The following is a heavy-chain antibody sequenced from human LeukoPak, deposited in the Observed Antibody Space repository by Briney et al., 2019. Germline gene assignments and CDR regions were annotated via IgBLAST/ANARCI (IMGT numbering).Heavy chain of an antibody. CDR2: IYSGGNT. D-gene: IGHD3-22*01. CDR3: ARVRFSARGYPSEFDY. Sequence: PGGSLRLSWAASGFTVSSNYMSWVRQAPGKGLEWVSVIYSGGNTYHADSVKGRFTISRDNSKNTLYLQMNSLRAEDTAVYYCARVRFSARGYPSEFDYWGQGTLVTVAS. CDR1: GFTVSSNY. J-gene: IGHJ4*02. V-gene: IGHV3-53*01.